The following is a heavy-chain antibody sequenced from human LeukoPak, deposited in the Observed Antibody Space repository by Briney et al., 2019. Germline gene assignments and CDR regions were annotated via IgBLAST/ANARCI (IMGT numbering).Heavy chain of an antibody. Sequence: GESLKISCKGSEYTFTSDWIGWVRQMPGKGLEWMGIIYPGDSQTRYSPSFQGQVTFSADKSISTAYLQWSSLKASDTAMYYCARLRVTMIRGVIIPRGNYCYFDLWGRGTLVTVSS. CDR1: EYTFTSDW. J-gene: IGHJ2*01. CDR3: ARLRVTMIRGVIIPRGNYCYFDL. D-gene: IGHD3-10*01. V-gene: IGHV5-51*01. CDR2: IYPGDSQT.